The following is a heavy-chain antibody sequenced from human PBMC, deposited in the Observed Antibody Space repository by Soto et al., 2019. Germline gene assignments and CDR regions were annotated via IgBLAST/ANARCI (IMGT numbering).Heavy chain of an antibody. D-gene: IGHD3-22*01. CDR3: AKAWSSDSSGYYDY. V-gene: IGHV3-23*01. CDR1: GFTFSSYA. Sequence: PGGSLRLSCAASGFTFSSYAMSWVRQAPGKGLEWVSAISGSGGSTYYADSVKGRFTISRDNSKNTLYLQMNSLRAEDTAVYYCAKAWSSDSSGYYDYWGQGTLVTVSS. J-gene: IGHJ4*02. CDR2: ISGSGGST.